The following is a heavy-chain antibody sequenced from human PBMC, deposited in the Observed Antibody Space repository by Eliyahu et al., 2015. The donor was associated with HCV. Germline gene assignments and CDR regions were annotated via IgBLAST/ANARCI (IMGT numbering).Heavy chain of an antibody. Sequence: EVQLVESGGGLVQPGGSLXLSCXASGFXFSSYSMNWVRQAPGKGLEWVSYISSSSSTIYYADSVKGRFTISRDNAKNSLYLQMNSLRDEDTAVYYCARDRRVTSGHFDYWGQGTLVTVSS. CDR2: ISSSSSTI. CDR3: ARDRRVTSGHFDY. V-gene: IGHV3-48*02. J-gene: IGHJ4*02. CDR1: GFXFSSYS. D-gene: IGHD1-14*01.